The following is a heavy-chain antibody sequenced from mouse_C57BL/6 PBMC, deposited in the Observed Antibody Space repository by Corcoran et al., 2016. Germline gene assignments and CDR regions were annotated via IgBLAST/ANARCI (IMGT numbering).Heavy chain of an antibody. CDR3: ARARYYGSSIY. CDR1: GYTFTDYY. V-gene: IGHV1-26*01. Sequence: EVQLQQSGPELVKPGASVKISCKASGYTFTDYYMNWVKQSHGKSLEWIGDINPNNGGTSYNQKFKGKATLTVDKSSSTAYMELRSLTSEDSAGYYCARARYYGSSIYWGQGTTLTVSS. D-gene: IGHD1-1*01. CDR2: INPNNGGT. J-gene: IGHJ2*01.